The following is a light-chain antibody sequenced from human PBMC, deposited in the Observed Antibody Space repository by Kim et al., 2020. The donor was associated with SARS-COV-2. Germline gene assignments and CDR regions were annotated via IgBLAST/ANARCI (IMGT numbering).Light chain of an antibody. Sequence: EIVLTQSPATLSLSPGERATLSCRASQSVTSFLSWYRQKPGQAPRLLIYDASNRATGIPARFSGSGSGTDFTLTISSLEPEDFAVYFCQQRSNSPITFGQGTRLEIK. CDR2: DAS. J-gene: IGKJ5*01. CDR1: QSVTSF. V-gene: IGKV3-11*01. CDR3: QQRSNSPIT.